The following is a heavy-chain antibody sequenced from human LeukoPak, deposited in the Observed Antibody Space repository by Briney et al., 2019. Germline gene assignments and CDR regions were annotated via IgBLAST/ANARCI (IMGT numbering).Heavy chain of an antibody. CDR2: IYSGGST. CDR1: GFTVSSNY. J-gene: IGHJ4*02. Sequence: GGSLRLSCAASGFTVSSNYMSWVRQAPGKGLEWVSVIYSGGSTYYADSVKGRFTISRDNSKNTLYLQMNSLRAEDTAVYYCARDPLRDGSGNYYNGDYWGQGTLVTVSS. CDR3: ARDPLRDGSGNYYNGDY. D-gene: IGHD3-10*01. V-gene: IGHV3-53*01.